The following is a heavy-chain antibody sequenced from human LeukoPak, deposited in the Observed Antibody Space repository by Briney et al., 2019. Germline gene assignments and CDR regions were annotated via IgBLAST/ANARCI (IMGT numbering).Heavy chain of an antibody. CDR2: ISSSGSTI. CDR3: ARMFGSGWYLHYYYGMDV. CDR1: GFTFSSYS. V-gene: IGHV3-48*04. D-gene: IGHD6-19*01. J-gene: IGHJ6*02. Sequence: GGSLRLSCAASGFTFSSYSMNWVRQAPGKGLEWVSYISSSGSTIYYADSVKGRFTISRDNAKNSLYLQMNSLRAEDTAVYYCARMFGSGWYLHYYYGMDVWGQGTTVTVSS.